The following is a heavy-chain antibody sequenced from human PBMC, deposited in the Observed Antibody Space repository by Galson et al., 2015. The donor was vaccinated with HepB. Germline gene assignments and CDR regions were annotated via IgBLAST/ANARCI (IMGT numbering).Heavy chain of an antibody. CDR1: GFTFSRYA. D-gene: IGHD2-8*01. Sequence: SLRPSCAAAGFTFSRYAMTWVRQAPGQGLEWISSITSNGGRTFYKNYVKGRFTISRDHSRNTVVLQLSSLRPEDTAVYYCAKDGIMVSNNPYQLHFWGQGTLVSVSS. CDR3: AKDGIMVSNNPYQLHF. CDR2: ITSNGGRT. V-gene: IGHV3-23*01. J-gene: IGHJ4*02.